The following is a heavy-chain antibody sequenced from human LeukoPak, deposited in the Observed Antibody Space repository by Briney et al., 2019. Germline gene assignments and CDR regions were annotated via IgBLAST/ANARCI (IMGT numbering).Heavy chain of an antibody. CDR3: AKDGFIVVVVAATYFDY. Sequence: GGSLRLSCAASGFTFSSYGMHWVRQAPGKGLEWVAFIRYDGSNKYYADSVKGRFTISRDNSKSTLYLQMNSLRAEDTAVYYCAKDGFIVVVVAATYFDYWGQGTLVTVSS. CDR1: GFTFSSYG. D-gene: IGHD2-15*01. J-gene: IGHJ4*02. V-gene: IGHV3-30*02. CDR2: IRYDGSNK.